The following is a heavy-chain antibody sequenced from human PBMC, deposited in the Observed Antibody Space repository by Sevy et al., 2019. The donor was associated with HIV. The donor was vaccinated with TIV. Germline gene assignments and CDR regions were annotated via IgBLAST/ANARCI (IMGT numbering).Heavy chain of an antibody. J-gene: IGHJ4*02. V-gene: IGHV4-31*03. CDR3: ARSKAFSGLDY. D-gene: IGHD4-4*01. CDR1: GGSISSGGYY. CDR2: IHYSGST. Sequence: SETLSLTCTVSGGSISSGGYYWNWIRQHPGEGLEWIGHIHYSGSTYYNPSLMSRVTMSVDTSKNQFSLKVTSVTGADTAVYYCARSKAFSGLDYWGQGTLVTVSS.